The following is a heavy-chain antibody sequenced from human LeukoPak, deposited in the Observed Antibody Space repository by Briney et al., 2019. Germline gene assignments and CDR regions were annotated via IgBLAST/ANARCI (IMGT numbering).Heavy chain of an antibody. V-gene: IGHV1-69*05. Sequence: PQASVKVSCKASGGSFSSYGISWVRQAPGQGLEWMGGIIPMLGRSNYAQKFQGRVTISTDESTSTAYMEMSSLRSEDTAVYYCAREDHTANNWFDPWGQRTLVTISS. J-gene: IGHJ5*02. CDR3: AREDHTANNWFDP. CDR2: IIPMLGRS. D-gene: IGHD5-18*01. CDR1: GGSFSSYG.